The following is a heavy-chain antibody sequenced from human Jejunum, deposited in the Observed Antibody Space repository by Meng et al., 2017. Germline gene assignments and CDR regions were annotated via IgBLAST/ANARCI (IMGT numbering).Heavy chain of an antibody. J-gene: IGHJ4*02. CDR2: IQSKTEGGTT. CDR3: TTGWFGN. V-gene: IGHV3-15*01. CDR1: GFTFSNAW. D-gene: IGHD3-10*01. Sequence: GGSLRLSCAASGFTFSNAWMNWVRQAPGKGLEWVGRIQSKTEGGTTDYAAPVKGRFTISRDDSKNTLYLQMNSLKTEDTTAYYCTTGWFGNWGQGTLVTVSS.